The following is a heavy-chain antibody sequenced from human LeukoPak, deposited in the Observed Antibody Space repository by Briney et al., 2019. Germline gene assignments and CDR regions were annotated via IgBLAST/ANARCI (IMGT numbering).Heavy chain of an antibody. D-gene: IGHD4-17*01. CDR1: GFTFNSYG. Sequence: PGGSLRLSCAASGFTFNSYGIHWVRQAPGKGLEWVAFIWYDGSNKYYADSVKGRFTISRDNSKNTLYLQMNSLRAEDTAVYYCARARTTRGFDYWGQGILVTVSS. CDR3: ARARTTRGFDY. V-gene: IGHV3-33*01. J-gene: IGHJ4*02. CDR2: IWYDGSNK.